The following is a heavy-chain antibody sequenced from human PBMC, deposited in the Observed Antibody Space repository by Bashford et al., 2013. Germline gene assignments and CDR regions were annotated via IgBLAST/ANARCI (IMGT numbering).Heavy chain of an antibody. CDR3: ASYGSGAYSFDF. D-gene: IGHD3-10*01. CDR2: ISAYGKT. Sequence: ASVKVSCKASGYIFSSYGITWVRQAPGQGLEWMGWISAYGKTNYAQKVQGRVTISADESLSTAYLQWSTLKASDTAMYYCASYGSGAYSFDFWGQGTLVTVSS. J-gene: IGHJ4*02. V-gene: IGHV1-18*01. CDR1: GYIFSSYG.